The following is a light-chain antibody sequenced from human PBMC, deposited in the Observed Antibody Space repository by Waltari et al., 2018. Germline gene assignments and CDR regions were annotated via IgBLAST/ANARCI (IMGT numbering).Light chain of an antibody. V-gene: IGLV3-21*02. CDR3: QVWDSSSDHWV. CDR1: NIGSKS. CDR2: DDS. J-gene: IGLJ3*02. Sequence: SYVLTQPPSVSVAPGQTARITCGGNNIGSKSVHWYQQKPGQAPVLVGYDDSDRPSGSPGGFSGSNSGNTATLTISRVEAGDEADYYCQVWDSSSDHWVFGGGTKLTVL.